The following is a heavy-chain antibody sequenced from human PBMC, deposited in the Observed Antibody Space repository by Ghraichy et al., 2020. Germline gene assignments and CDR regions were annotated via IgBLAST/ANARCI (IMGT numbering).Heavy chain of an antibody. V-gene: IGHV3-53*01. CDR1: GFTVSSNY. CDR2: IYVGGVT. J-gene: IGHJ3*02. D-gene: IGHD3-16*01. Sequence: GESLNISCAASGFTVSSNYMSWVRQPPGRGLEWVSVIYVGGVTYYADSVKGRFSLSRDTSKNTVYLQMNSLRADDTALYYCARDWGTHKYQGALDIWGQGTLVTVSS. CDR3: ARDWGTHKYQGALDI.